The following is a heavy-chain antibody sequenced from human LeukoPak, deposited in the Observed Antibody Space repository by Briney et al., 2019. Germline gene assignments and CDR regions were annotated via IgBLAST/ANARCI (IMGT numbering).Heavy chain of an antibody. CDR2: ISGSGGST. V-gene: IGHV3-23*01. CDR1: GFTFSSYA. D-gene: IGHD3-22*01. J-gene: IGHJ4*02. Sequence: GGSLRISCAASGFTFSSYAMSWVRQAPGKGLEWVSAISGSGGSTYYADSMKGRFTISRDNSKNTLYLQMNSLRAEDTAVYYCAKDRRYYDSSGLFDYWGQGTLVTVSS. CDR3: AKDRRYYDSSGLFDY.